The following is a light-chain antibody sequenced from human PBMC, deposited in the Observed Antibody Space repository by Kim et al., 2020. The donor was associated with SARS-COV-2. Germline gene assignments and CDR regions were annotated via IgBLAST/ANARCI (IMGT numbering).Light chain of an antibody. J-gene: IGKJ1*01. CDR3: QQYDTSPRT. CDR1: QSLSSSY. CDR2: GAS. Sequence: EIVLTQSPGTLSLSPGERATLSCRASQSLSSSYLAWYQQKPGQALRLLIYGASSRATGIPDRFGGSGSGTDFTLTISRLEPEDFAVYYCQQYDTSPRTFGQGTKVDIK. V-gene: IGKV3-20*01.